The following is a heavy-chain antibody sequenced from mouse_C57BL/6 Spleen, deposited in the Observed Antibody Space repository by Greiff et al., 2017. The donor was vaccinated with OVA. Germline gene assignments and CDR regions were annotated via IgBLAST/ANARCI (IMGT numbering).Heavy chain of an antibody. CDR2: INPNNGGT. CDR1: GYTFTDYY. V-gene: IGHV1-26*01. D-gene: IGHD4-1*01. Sequence: EVQLQQSGPELVKPGASVKISCKASGYTFTDYYMNWVKQSHGKSLEWIGDINPNNGGTSYNQKFKGKATLTVDKSSSTAYMELRSLTSEDSAVYYCARFGLGLDYWGQGTTLTVSS. J-gene: IGHJ2*01. CDR3: ARFGLGLDY.